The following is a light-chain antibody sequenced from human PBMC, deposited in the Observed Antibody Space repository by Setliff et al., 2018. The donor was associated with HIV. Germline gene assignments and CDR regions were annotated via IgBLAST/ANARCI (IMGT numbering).Light chain of an antibody. CDR2: DVS. Sequence: QSVLTQPASVSGSPGQSITISCTGTGSDVGGYNYVSWYQQHPGKAPKLMIYDVSKRPSGVSNRFSGSKSGNTASLTISGLQAEDEADYYCCSYAGSSTYVFGTGTKVTVL. CDR3: CSYAGSSTYV. V-gene: IGLV2-23*02. J-gene: IGLJ1*01. CDR1: GSDVGGYNY.